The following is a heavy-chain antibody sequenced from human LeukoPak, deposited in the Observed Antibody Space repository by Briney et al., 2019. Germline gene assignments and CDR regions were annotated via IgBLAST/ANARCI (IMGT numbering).Heavy chain of an antibody. CDR2: ISGDGTGK. V-gene: IGHV3-30-3*01. D-gene: IGHD4-17*01. Sequence: GRSLRLSCAASGFTLSSYPMHWVRQAPGKGLEWVAVISGDGTGKSDADSVKGRFTVSRDNSKNTLYLQMNSLRTEDTAVYYCARDQGTTLTSYAFDIWGQGTMVTVSS. CDR1: GFTLSSYP. J-gene: IGHJ3*02. CDR3: ARDQGTTLTSYAFDI.